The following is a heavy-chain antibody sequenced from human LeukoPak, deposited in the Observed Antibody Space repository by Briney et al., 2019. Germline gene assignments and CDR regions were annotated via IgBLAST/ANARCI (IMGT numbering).Heavy chain of an antibody. Sequence: SETLSLTCAVYGGSFSGYYWSWIRQPPGKGLEWIGEINHSGSTNYNPSLKSRVTISVDTSKNQFSLKLSSVTAADTAVYYCARGGGYSGSYLPLDYWGQGTLVTVFS. J-gene: IGHJ4*02. D-gene: IGHD1-26*01. CDR3: ARGGGYSGSYLPLDY. CDR1: GGSFSGYY. CDR2: INHSGST. V-gene: IGHV4-34*01.